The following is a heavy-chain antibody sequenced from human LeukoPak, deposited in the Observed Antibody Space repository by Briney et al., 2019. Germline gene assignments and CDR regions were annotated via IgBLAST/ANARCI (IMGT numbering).Heavy chain of an antibody. V-gene: IGHV1-2*06. CDR1: GYTFTGYY. CDR2: INPNSGGT. Sequence: GSVKVSCKASGYTFTGYYMHWVRQAPGQGLEWMGRINPNSGGTNYAQKFQGRVTMTRDTSISTAYMELSRLRSDDTAVYYCARVRYYDSSGYYSFDYWGRGTLVTVSS. D-gene: IGHD3-22*01. J-gene: IGHJ4*02. CDR3: ARVRYYDSSGYYSFDY.